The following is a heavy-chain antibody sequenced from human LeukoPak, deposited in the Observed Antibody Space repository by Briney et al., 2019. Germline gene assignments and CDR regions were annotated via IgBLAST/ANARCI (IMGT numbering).Heavy chain of an antibody. CDR3: ARLARDIVVVPAAPEVVYAFDI. J-gene: IGHJ3*02. D-gene: IGHD2-2*01. CDR1: GFTFSDYY. CDR2: MGSSDSTR. Sequence: GGSLRLSCAASGFTFSDYYMSWIRQAPGKGLEWLSYMGSSDSTRYYADSVKGRFTISRDNAENSLYLQINSLRAEDTAVYYCARLARDIVVVPAAPEVVYAFDIWGQGTMVTVSS. V-gene: IGHV3-11*04.